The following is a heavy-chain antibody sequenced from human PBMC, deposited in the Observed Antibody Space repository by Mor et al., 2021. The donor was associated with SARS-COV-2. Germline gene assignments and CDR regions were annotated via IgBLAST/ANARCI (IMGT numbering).Heavy chain of an antibody. D-gene: IGHD2-15*01. CDR2: YHSGST. Sequence: YHSGSTYYNPSLKSRVTISVDTSKNQFSLKLSSVTAADTAVYYCAREDTVVSPFDSRGQGTLVTVSS. J-gene: IGHJ4*02. CDR3: AREDTVVSPFDS. V-gene: IGHV4-30-2*04.